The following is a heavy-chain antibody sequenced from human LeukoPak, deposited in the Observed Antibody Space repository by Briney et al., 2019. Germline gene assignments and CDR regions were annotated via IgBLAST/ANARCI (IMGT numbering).Heavy chain of an antibody. Sequence: ASVKVSCKVSGYTLTELSMHWVRQAPGKGLEWMGGFDPEDGETIYAQKFQGRVTMTEDTSTDTAYMELSSLRSEDTAVYYCARAGSGTAGFDYWGQGTLVTVSS. V-gene: IGHV1-24*01. J-gene: IGHJ4*02. D-gene: IGHD6-13*01. CDR3: ARAGSGTAGFDY. CDR2: FDPEDGET. CDR1: GYTLTELS.